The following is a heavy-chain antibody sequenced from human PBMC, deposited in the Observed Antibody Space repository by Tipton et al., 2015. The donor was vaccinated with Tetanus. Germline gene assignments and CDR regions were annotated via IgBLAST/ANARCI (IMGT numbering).Heavy chain of an antibody. CDR2: IHYSGST. CDR3: ARDRYYDILTGYYGVGVDRLYGMDV. D-gene: IGHD3-9*01. CDR1: GGSISSGGYY. J-gene: IGHJ6*02. V-gene: IGHV4-31*03. Sequence: TLSLTCTVSGGSISSGGYYWSWIRQHPGKGLEWIGYIHYSGSTYYNPSLKSRVTISVDTSKNQFSLKLSSVTAADTAVYYCARDRYYDILTGYYGVGVDRLYGMDVWGQGTTVTVSS.